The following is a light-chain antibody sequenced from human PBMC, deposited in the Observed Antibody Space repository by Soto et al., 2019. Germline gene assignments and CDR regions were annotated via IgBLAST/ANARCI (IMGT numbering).Light chain of an antibody. CDR2: GNN. CDR1: SSNIGAGYD. CDR3: RSYDSSLTAVL. V-gene: IGLV1-40*01. Sequence: QSVLTQPPSVSGAPGQRVTISCTGSSSNIGAGYDVYWYQQLPGTAPKLLISGNNFRPSGVPDRFSGSKSDTSASLAIIGLQAEDEADYYCRSYDSSLTAVLFGGGTRSPS. J-gene: IGLJ3*02.